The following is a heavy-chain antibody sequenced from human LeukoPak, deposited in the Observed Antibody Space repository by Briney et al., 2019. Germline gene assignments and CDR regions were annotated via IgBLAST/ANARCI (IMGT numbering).Heavy chain of an antibody. CDR3: ARENDGEVGATEAYFQH. CDR1: GFTFSSYG. D-gene: IGHD1-26*01. J-gene: IGHJ1*01. CDR2: IWYDGSKK. Sequence: KAGGSLRLSCAASGFTFSSYGMHWVRQAPGKGLEWVAVIWYDGSKKYYADSVKGRFTISRDSSKNTLYLQMNSLRAEDTAVYYCARENDGEVGATEAYFQHWGQGTLVTVSS. V-gene: IGHV3-33*01.